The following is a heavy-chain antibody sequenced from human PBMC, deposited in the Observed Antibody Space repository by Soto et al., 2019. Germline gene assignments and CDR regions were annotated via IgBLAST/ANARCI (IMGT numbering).Heavy chain of an antibody. CDR3: AREFGIGAYYYGMDV. V-gene: IGHV3-30-3*01. CDR2: ISYDGSNK. CDR1: GFTFSSYA. J-gene: IGHJ6*02. D-gene: IGHD3-16*01. Sequence: GGSLRLSCAASGFTFSSYAMHWVRQAPGKGLEWVAVISYDGSNKYYADSVKGRFTISRDNSKNTLYLQMNSLRAEDTAVYYCAREFGIGAYYYGMDVWGQGTTVTVSS.